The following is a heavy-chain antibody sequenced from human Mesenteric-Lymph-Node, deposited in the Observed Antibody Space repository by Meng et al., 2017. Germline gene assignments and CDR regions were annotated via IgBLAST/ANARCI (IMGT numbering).Heavy chain of an antibody. V-gene: IGHV3-30*15. CDR2: ISYDGSNK. D-gene: IGHD4-23*01. Sequence: GESLKISCTASGFTFSSYAMHWVRQAPGKGLEWVAVISYDGSNKYYADSVKGRFTISRDNAKNTLDLQMSSLRAEDTAVYYCARDEGPTVIRGFDCWGQGTLVTVSS. CDR3: ARDEGPTVIRGFDC. J-gene: IGHJ4*02. CDR1: GFTFSSYA.